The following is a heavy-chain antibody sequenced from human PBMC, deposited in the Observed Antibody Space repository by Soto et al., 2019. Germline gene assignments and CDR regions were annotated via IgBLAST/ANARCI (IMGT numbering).Heavy chain of an antibody. CDR3: ARDCSGDGCYVGSLDH. CDR2: INAGNGNT. V-gene: IGHV1-3*01. D-gene: IGHD2-15*01. Sequence: QVQIVQSGAEVKRPGASVKVSCKASGYTFTNYGIHWVRQAPGQRLEWMGWINAGNGNTKYSQDSKDRVTITRDTSANTAYMELSSLRFEDTALYDCARDCSGDGCYVGSLDHWGQGTLVTVSS. J-gene: IGHJ4*02. CDR1: GYTFTNYG.